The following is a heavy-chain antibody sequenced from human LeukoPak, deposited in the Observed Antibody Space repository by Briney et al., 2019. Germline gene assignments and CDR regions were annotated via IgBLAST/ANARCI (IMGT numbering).Heavy chain of an antibody. D-gene: IGHD6-6*01. CDR1: GGSISSYY. CDR2: IYYTGST. CDR3: AKSTGEQLGADDFDY. J-gene: IGHJ4*02. V-gene: IGHV4-59*01. Sequence: PSETLSLTCTVSGGSISSYYWSWIRQPPGKGLEWIGYIYYTGSTNYSPSLKSRVTISVDTSKTQFSLRLSSVTTADTAVYYCAKSTGEQLGADDFDYWGQGTLVTVSS.